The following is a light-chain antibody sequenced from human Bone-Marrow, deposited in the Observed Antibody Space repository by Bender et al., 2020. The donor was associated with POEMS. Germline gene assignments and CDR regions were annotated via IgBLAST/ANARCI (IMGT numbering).Light chain of an antibody. Sequence: QSALTQPRSVSGSPGQSVTISCTGTSSDVGGYNYVSWYQHHPGKAPKLMIYDVTIRPSGISHRFSGSQSGNTASLTISGLQADDEADYYCSSYTTSSTWVFGGGTKLTVL. CDR1: SSDVGGYNY. CDR3: SSYTTSSTWV. V-gene: IGLV2-14*03. CDR2: DVT. J-gene: IGLJ3*02.